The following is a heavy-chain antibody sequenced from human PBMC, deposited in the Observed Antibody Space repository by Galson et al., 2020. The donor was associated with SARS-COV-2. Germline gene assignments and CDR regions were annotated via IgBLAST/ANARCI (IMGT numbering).Heavy chain of an antibody. Sequence: ASVKVSCKASGYTFTGYYMHWVRQAPGQGLEWMGWINPNSGGPNYAPKFQGWVTMTRDTSISTAYMELSRLRSDDTAVYYCARGISSSWSDAFDIWGQGTMVTVSS. CDR1: GYTFTGYY. V-gene: IGHV1-2*04. D-gene: IGHD6-13*01. J-gene: IGHJ3*02. CDR2: INPNSGGP. CDR3: ARGISSSWSDAFDI.